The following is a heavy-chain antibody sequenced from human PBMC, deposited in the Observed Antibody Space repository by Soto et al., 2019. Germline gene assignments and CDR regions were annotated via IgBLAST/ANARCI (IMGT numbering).Heavy chain of an antibody. Sequence: EVHLVESGGGLVQTGGSLRLSCAIFESTVSRDWMNWVRQAPGKGLEGVAHINQDGSEKYDVDSVKGRFTISRDNAKKSLYLQMNSLRPADTAMYYCSGGVGDAFWGQGTLVTVSS. V-gene: IGHV3-7*04. CDR3: SGGVGDAF. CDR1: ESTVSRDW. J-gene: IGHJ4*02. D-gene: IGHD1-26*01. CDR2: INQDGSEK.